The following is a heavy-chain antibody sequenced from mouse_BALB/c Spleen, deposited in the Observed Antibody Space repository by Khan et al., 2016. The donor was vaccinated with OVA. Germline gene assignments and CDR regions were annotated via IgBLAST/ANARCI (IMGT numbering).Heavy chain of an antibody. CDR1: GYTFTSYY. Sequence: QVQLKESGAELVKPGASVKLSCKTSGYTFTSYYMYWVMQRPGQGLEWIGGINPSDGGTDFNEQFKIKATLTVDKSSSTAYMQLSSLTYEDSAVYYCSRSGWAAFGYWCQGTLFTGSA. V-gene: IGHV1S81*02. D-gene: IGHD1-1*02. J-gene: IGHJ3*01. CDR2: INPSDGGT. CDR3: SRSGWAAFGY.